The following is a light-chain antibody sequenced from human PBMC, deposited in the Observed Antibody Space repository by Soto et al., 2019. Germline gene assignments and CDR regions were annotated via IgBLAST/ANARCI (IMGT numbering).Light chain of an antibody. CDR3: QQYASSPLLT. J-gene: IGKJ4*01. V-gene: IGKV3-20*01. CDR2: GTS. Sequence: IALTQSPGTLSLSPGKTATLSCRASQTIGRNYLAWYQQKPGQAPRLVLFGTSTRATGIPDRFSGSGSGTDFTLSISRLEPEDFAVYYCQQYASSPLLTFGGGTKVDIK. CDR1: QTIGRNY.